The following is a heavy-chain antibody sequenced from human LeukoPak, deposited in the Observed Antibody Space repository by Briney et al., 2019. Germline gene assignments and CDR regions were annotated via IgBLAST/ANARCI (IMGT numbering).Heavy chain of an antibody. Sequence: SETLSLTCGVSGGSIDSTNYWSWVRQAPGKGLEWIGEIAHDGTRNYNPSLRSRVTISVDTSKNQFSLRLSSVTAADTALYYCARDVSGWAGYFDYWGQGTLVSVSS. V-gene: IGHV4-4*02. J-gene: IGHJ4*02. CDR3: ARDVSGWAGYFDY. CDR1: GGSIDSTNY. CDR2: IAHDGTR. D-gene: IGHD6-19*01.